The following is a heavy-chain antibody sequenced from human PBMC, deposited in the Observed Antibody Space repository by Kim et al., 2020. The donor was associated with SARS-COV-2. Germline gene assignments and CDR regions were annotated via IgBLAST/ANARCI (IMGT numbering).Heavy chain of an antibody. CDR3: ARGLGYSSSSFDY. J-gene: IGHJ4*02. V-gene: IGHV4-34*01. D-gene: IGHD6-6*01. Sequence: SETLSLTCAVYGGSFSGYYWSWIRQPPGKGLEWIGEINHSGSTNYNPSLKSRVTISVDTSKNQFSLKLSSVTAADTAVYYCARGLGYSSSSFDYWGQGTLVTVSS. CDR1: GGSFSGYY. CDR2: INHSGST.